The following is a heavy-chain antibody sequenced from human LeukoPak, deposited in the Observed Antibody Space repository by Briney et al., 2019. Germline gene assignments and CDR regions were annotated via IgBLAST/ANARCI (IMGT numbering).Heavy chain of an antibody. D-gene: IGHD2-15*01. CDR2: ITDNGNTT. J-gene: IGHJ4*02. V-gene: IGHV3-23*01. Sequence: GGSLRLSCAASGFTFSSYAMNWVRLSPGKGLEWVSAITDNGNTTYYADSVKGRFTISRDNSKNTLYLQMSSLRAEDTAVYYCATLRLSDHFDYWGQGTLVTVSS. CDR1: GFTFSSYA. CDR3: ATLRLSDHFDY.